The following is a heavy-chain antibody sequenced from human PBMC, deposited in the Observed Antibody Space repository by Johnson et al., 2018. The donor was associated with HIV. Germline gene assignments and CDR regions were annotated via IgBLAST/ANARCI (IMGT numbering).Heavy chain of an antibody. CDR3: AKDKFMFLDNPVDAFDV. D-gene: IGHD3/OR15-3a*01. Sequence: QVQLVESGGGLVQPGGSLRLSCAASGFTVTTKYMSWVRQAPGKGLEWVAFIRYDGSDKYYADSVKGRFTISRDNAKTSLFLRMNNLRADDSGVYYCAKDKFMFLDNPVDAFDVWGQGTMVTFSS. CDR1: GFTVTTKY. J-gene: IGHJ3*01. V-gene: IGHV3-30*02. CDR2: IRYDGSDK.